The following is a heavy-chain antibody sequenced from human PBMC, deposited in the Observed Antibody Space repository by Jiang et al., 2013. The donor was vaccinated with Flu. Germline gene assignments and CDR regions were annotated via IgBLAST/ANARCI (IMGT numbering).Heavy chain of an antibody. D-gene: IGHD1-26*01. Sequence: GAEVKKPGSSVKVSCKASGGTFSSYAISWVRQAPGQGLEWMGGIIPIFGTANYAQKFQGRVTITADESTSTAYMELSSLRSEDTAVYYCARAPLSGGSYGRTRLQPFDYWGQGTLVTVSS. J-gene: IGHJ4*02. CDR1: GGTFSSYA. CDR2: IIPIFGTA. CDR3: ARAPLSGGSYGRTRLQPFDY. V-gene: IGHV1-69*01.